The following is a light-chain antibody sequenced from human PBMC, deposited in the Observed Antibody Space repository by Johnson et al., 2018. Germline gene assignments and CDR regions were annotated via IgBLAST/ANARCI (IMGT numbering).Light chain of an antibody. V-gene: IGLV1-51*02. CDR2: ENN. Sequence: QSVLTQPPSVSAAPRQKVTISCSGSSSNIGNNYVSWYQQLPGTAPKLLIYENNKRPSGIPDRFSGSKSGTSATLGITGLQTGDEDDYYCGTWDRSLSCGNVFGTGTNVTVL. CDR1: SSNIGNNY. J-gene: IGLJ1*01. CDR3: GTWDRSLSCGNV.